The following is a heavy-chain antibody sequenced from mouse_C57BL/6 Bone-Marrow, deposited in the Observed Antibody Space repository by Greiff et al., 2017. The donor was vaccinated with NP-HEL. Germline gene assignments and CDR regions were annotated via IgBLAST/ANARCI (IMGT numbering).Heavy chain of an antibody. CDR3: ARGTGTRGFDY. CDR2: ISYDGSN. J-gene: IGHJ2*01. Sequence: ESGPGLVKPSQSLSLTCSVTGYSITSGYYWNWIRQFPGNKLEWMGYISYDGSNNSNPSLKNRISITRDTSKNQFFLKLNSVTTEDTATYYCARGTGTRGFDYWGQGTTLTVSS. D-gene: IGHD4-1*01. V-gene: IGHV3-6*01. CDR1: GYSITSGYY.